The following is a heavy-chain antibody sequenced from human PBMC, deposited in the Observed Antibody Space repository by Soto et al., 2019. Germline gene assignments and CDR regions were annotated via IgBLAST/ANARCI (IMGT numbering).Heavy chain of an antibody. J-gene: IGHJ5*02. V-gene: IGHV3-23*01. Sequence: EVQLLESGGGLVQPGGSLRLSCAASGFSISSYAMSWVRQAPGKGLEWVSGISGGGGSTYYAVSVKGRFTISRDNSKNTLSLQMNSLRVEDTAIYYCAKAGGYDILTGYRNRFDPWGQGTLLTVSS. CDR1: GFSISSYA. CDR3: AKAGGYDILTGYRNRFDP. CDR2: ISGGGGST. D-gene: IGHD3-9*01.